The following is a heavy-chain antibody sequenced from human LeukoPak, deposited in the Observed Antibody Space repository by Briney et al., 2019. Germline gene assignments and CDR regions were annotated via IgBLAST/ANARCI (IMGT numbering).Heavy chain of an antibody. CDR3: ARDRRYSSSWYFWN. D-gene: IGHD6-13*01. CDR2: IYTGGDT. V-gene: IGHV3-53*01. J-gene: IGHJ4*02. Sequence: GGSLRLSCGVSGFIVSRNYMSWVRQAPGKGLEWVSIIYTGGDTYYADSVKGRFTISRDNSNNTLYLQMNSLRAEDTVMYYCARDRRYSSSWYFWNWGQGTLVTVSS. CDR1: GFIVSRNY.